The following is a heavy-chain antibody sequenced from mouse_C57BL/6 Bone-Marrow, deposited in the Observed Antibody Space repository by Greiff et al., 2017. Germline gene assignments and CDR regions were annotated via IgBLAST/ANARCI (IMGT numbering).Heavy chain of an antibody. CDR3: ARDFFDV. CDR1: GYTFTSYW. V-gene: IGHV1-69*01. CDR2: IDPSDSYT. J-gene: IGHJ1*03. Sequence: QVQLQQPGAELVMPGASVKLSCKASGYTFTSYWVHWVKQRPGQGLEWIGEIDPSDSYTNYNQKFKGKSTLTVDKSSSTAYMQLSSLTSEDSAVYYCARDFFDVWGTGTTVTVSS.